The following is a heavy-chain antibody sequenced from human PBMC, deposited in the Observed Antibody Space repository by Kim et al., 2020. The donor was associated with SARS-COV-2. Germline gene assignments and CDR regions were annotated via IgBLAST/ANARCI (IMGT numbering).Heavy chain of an antibody. CDR2: IYYSGST. CDR3: AGAWLRLGEYYYYGMDV. V-gene: IGHV4-59*01. J-gene: IGHJ6*02. Sequence: SETLSLTCTVSGGSISSYYWSWIRQPPGKGLEWIGYIYYSGSTNYNPSLKSRVTISVDTSKNQFSLKLSSVTAADTAVYYCAGAWLRLGEYYYYGMDVWGRVSAVNVSS. D-gene: IGHD5-12*01. CDR1: GGSISSYY.